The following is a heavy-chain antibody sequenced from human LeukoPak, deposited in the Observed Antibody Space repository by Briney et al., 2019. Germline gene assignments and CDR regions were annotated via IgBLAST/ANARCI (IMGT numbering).Heavy chain of an antibody. V-gene: IGHV3-7*01. CDR1: GFTFSTYW. D-gene: IGHD3-22*01. J-gene: IGHJ4*02. Sequence: GGSLRLSCAASGFTFSTYWMSWVRQAPGKGLEWVANIKEDGSEKYYGDSVKGRFTISRDNAKNSLYLQMNSLRAEDTAVYSCARDSSGYQWGQGTLVTVSS. CDR2: IKEDGSEK. CDR3: ARDSSGYQ.